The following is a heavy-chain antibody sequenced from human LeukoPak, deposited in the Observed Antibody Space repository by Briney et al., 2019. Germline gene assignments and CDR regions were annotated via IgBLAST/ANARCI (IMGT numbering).Heavy chain of an antibody. CDR2: IIPILGIA. D-gene: IGHD7-27*01. CDR3: ARDSGRNWGHKTLDY. Sequence: SVKVSCKASGGTFSSYAISWVRQAPGQGLEWMGRIIPILGIANYAQKFQGRVTITADKSTSTAYMELSSLRSEDTAVYYCARDSGRNWGHKTLDYWGQGTLVTVSS. J-gene: IGHJ4*02. CDR1: GGTFSSYA. V-gene: IGHV1-69*04.